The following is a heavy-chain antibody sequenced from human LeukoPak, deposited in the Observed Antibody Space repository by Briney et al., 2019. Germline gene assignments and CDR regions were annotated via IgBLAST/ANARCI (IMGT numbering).Heavy chain of an antibody. CDR1: GGSISSSSYY. Sequence: SETLSLTCTVSGGSISSSSYYWGWIRQPPGQGLEWIGTIYYSGSTYYNPSLKSRVTISVDTSKNQFSLKLSSVTAAGTAVYYCARYVLSVAGTSLWGQGTLVTVSP. CDR3: ARYVLSVAGTSL. D-gene: IGHD6-19*01. CDR2: IYYSGST. V-gene: IGHV4-39*01. J-gene: IGHJ4*02.